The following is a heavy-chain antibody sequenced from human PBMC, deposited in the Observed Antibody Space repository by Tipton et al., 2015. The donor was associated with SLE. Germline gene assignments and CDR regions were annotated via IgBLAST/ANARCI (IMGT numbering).Heavy chain of an antibody. Sequence: TLSLTCTVSGGSISSHYWSWIRQAPGKGLEWIGYISNSETTHYNPSLQSRVTISVDTSKNQFSLKLRSVTAADTAVYYCAGAWQGYCSGGTCYVLDYWGQGTLVTVSS. CDR2: ISNSETT. CDR3: AGAWQGYCSGGTCYVLDY. CDR1: GGSISSHY. J-gene: IGHJ4*02. D-gene: IGHD2-15*01. V-gene: IGHV4-59*11.